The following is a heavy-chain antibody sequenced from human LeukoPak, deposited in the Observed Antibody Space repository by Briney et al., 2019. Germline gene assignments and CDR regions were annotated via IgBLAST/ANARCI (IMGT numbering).Heavy chain of an antibody. V-gene: IGHV3-30*18. CDR1: GFTFSSYG. CDR3: AKLRQRIVGASGIYFDF. Sequence: GGSLRLSCAASGFTFSSYGMHWVRQAPGKGLEWVAVISYDGSNKYYADSVKGRFTISRDNSKNTLYLQMNSLKLEDTAMYFCAKLRQRIVGASGIYFDFWGQGILVTVSS. D-gene: IGHD1-26*01. J-gene: IGHJ4*02. CDR2: ISYDGSNK.